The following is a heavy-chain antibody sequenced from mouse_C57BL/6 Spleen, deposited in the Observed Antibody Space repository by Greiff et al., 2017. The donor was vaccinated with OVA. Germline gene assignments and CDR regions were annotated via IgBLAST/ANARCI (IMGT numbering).Heavy chain of an antibody. Sequence: VKLVESEGGLVQPGSSMKLSCTASGFTFSDYYMAWVRQVPEKGLEWVANINYDGSSTYYLDSLKSRFIISRDNAKNILYLQMSSLKSEDTATYYCARDLRYFDVWGTGTTVTVSA. CDR1: GFTFSDYY. V-gene: IGHV5-16*01. CDR2: INYDGSST. J-gene: IGHJ1*03. CDR3: ARDLRYFDV.